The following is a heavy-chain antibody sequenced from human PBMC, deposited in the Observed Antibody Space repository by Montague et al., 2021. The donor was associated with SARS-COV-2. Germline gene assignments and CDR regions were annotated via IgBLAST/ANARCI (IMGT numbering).Heavy chain of an antibody. CDR2: IYNSGST. D-gene: IGHD6-13*01. Sequence: SETLSLTCTVSGGSISRYSWTWIRQPPGKGLEWIGYIYNSGSTXXXPSXXXRVTISVDTFKNQFSLKLSSVAAADTAVYCCARVGRGSSWYEVAFDIWGQGTMVTVSS. CDR1: GGSISRYS. V-gene: IGHV4-59*01. CDR3: ARVGRGSSWYEVAFDI. J-gene: IGHJ3*02.